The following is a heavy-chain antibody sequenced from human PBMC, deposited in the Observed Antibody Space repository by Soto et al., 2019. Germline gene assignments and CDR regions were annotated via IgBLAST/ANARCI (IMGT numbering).Heavy chain of an antibody. Sequence: GESLKISCKGSGYSFTSYWTGWVRQMPGKGLEWMGIIYPGDSDTRYSPSFQGQVTISADKSINTAYLQWSSLKASDTAIYYCARDHCSGTTCYEFDYSGQGTQVTVSS. CDR2: IYPGDSDT. J-gene: IGHJ4*02. CDR1: GYSFTSYW. V-gene: IGHV5-51*01. D-gene: IGHD2-2*01. CDR3: ARDHCSGTTCYEFDY.